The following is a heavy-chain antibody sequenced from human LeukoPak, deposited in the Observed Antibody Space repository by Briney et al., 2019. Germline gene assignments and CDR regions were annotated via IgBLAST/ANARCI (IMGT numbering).Heavy chain of an antibody. J-gene: IGHJ3*02. D-gene: IGHD2-8*01. Sequence: SETLSLTCTVSGGSISSYYWSWIRQPPGKGLEWIGYIYYSGSTYYNPSLKSRVTISVDTSKNQFSLKLSSVTAADTAVYYCARVGSYYDAFDIWGQGTMVTVSS. CDR1: GGSISSYY. CDR2: IYYSGST. CDR3: ARVGSYYDAFDI. V-gene: IGHV4-59*06.